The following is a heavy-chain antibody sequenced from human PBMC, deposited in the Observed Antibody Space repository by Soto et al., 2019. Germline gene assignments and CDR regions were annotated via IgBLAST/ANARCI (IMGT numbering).Heavy chain of an antibody. CDR1: GGSFSGYY. Sequence: SETLSLTCAVYGGSFSGYYWSWIRQPPGRGLEWIGEIDHRGSTNYNPSLKSRVSISVDTSKNQFSLKLRSVTAADTAIYYCARQLSGSESYPYFDYWGQGTLVTVSS. CDR2: IDHRGST. CDR3: ARQLSGSESYPYFDY. V-gene: IGHV4-34*01. D-gene: IGHD3-10*01. J-gene: IGHJ4*02.